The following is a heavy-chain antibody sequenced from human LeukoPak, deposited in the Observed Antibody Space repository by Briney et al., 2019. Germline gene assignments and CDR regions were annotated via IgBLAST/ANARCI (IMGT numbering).Heavy chain of an antibody. Sequence: SVMISCKASGYTFTSYDINWVRQATGQGLEWMGWMNPNSGNTGYAQKFQGRVTMTRNTSISTAYMELSSLRSEDTAVYYCASVPVDTAMVVFDYWGQGALDTVSS. CDR2: MNPNSGNT. V-gene: IGHV1-8*01. CDR3: ASVPVDTAMVVFDY. D-gene: IGHD5-18*01. J-gene: IGHJ4*02. CDR1: GYTFTSYD.